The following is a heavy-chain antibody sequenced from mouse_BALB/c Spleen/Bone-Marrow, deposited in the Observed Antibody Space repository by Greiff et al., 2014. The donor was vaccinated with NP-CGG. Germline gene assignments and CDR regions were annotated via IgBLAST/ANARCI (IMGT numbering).Heavy chain of an antibody. CDR2: VNPNNGGT. J-gene: IGHJ2*01. CDR3: AIGNYFDY. Sequence: EVQREESGPGLVKPGASVKISCKASGYSFTGYYMHWVKQSHGKSLEWIGRVNPNNGGTSYNQKFKGKAILTVDKSSSTAYMELRSLTSEDSAVYYCAIGNYFDYWGQGTTLTVSS. D-gene: IGHD1-1*02. CDR1: GYSFTGYY. V-gene: IGHV1-26*01.